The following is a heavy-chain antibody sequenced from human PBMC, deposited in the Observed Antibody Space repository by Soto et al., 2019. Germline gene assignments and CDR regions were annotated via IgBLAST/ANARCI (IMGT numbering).Heavy chain of an antibody. Sequence: QVQLVQSGAEVKKPGSSVKVSCKASGGTFSSYAISWVRQAAGQGLEWMGGIIPILGTANYAQKFQGRVTITADEFTSTAYMELSSLRSEDTAVYYCAAKMVRGVIVPLDYYYYGMDVWGQGTTVTVSS. CDR3: AAKMVRGVIVPLDYYYYGMDV. CDR2: IIPILGTA. V-gene: IGHV1-69*12. CDR1: GGTFSSYA. D-gene: IGHD3-10*01. J-gene: IGHJ6*02.